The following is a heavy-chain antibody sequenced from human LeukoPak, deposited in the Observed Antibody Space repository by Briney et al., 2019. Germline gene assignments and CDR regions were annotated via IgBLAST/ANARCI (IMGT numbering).Heavy chain of an antibody. J-gene: IGHJ5*02. CDR2: INIEGTST. CDR1: GFTFNSYW. D-gene: IGHD3-22*01. Sequence: GGSLRLSCAASGFTFNSYWMQWVRQAPGKGLEWVSRINIEGTSTSYAGSVKGRFTIFRDNAKNTLYLQMNSLRAEDTAVYYCARGREKGYYYDSSGYYYAWFDPWGQGTLVTVSS. V-gene: IGHV3-74*01. CDR3: ARGREKGYYYDSSGYYYAWFDP.